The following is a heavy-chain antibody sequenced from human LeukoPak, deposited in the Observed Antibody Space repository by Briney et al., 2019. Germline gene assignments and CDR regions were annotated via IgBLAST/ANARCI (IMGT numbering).Heavy chain of an antibody. CDR2: INHSVKT. J-gene: IGHJ6*02. CDR3: ARGGIGGMDV. V-gene: IGHV4-34*01. CDR1: AGSFSGYY. Sequence: SETLSLTCVVYAGSFSGYYWSWIRQPPGKGLEWIGEINHSVKTSYNPSLKSRVTISEDTSKNQFSLKLNSVTAADTAVYYCARGGIGGMDVWGQGTTVTVSS. D-gene: IGHD1-14*01.